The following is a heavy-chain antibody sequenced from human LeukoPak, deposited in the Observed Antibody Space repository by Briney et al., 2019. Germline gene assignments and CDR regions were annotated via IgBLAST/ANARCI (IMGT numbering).Heavy chain of an antibody. V-gene: IGHV3-30-3*01. J-gene: IGHJ6*02. Sequence: GGSLRLSCAASGFTFSSYAMHWVRQAPGKGLEWVAVISYDGSNKYYADSVKGRFTISRDNSKNTLYLQMNSLRAEDTAVYYCARAGVPYCTNGVCSSGGMDVWGQGTTVTVSS. D-gene: IGHD2-8*01. CDR1: GFTFSSYA. CDR2: ISYDGSNK. CDR3: ARAGVPYCTNGVCSSGGMDV.